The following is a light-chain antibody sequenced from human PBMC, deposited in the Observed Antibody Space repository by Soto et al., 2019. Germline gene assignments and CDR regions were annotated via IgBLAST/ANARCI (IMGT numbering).Light chain of an antibody. CDR2: DTT. J-gene: IGLJ1*01. CDR1: TGAVTNGHY. CDR3: LLSYNGPYV. Sequence: QAVVTQEASLTVSPGGTVTLTCGSSTGAVTNGHYPYWFQQKPGQAPRTLIYDTTNRHSWKPARFSGSLLGGNAALTLSGAQPEDEAEYYCLLSYNGPYVFGTGTKVTVL. V-gene: IGLV7-46*01.